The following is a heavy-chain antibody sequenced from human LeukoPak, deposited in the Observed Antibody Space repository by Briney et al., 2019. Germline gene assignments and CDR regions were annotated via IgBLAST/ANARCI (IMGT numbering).Heavy chain of an antibody. CDR3: ANVGGYSYGSDYYGMDV. J-gene: IGHJ6*02. D-gene: IGHD5-18*01. CDR2: ISSSSSHI. V-gene: IGHV3-21*01. Sequence: GGSLRLSCAASGSTFSSHSMNWVRQAPGKGLEWVSSISSSSSHINYADSVKGRFTISRDNAKNSLYLQMNSLRAEDTAVYYCANVGGYSYGSDYYGMDVWGQGTTVTVSS. CDR1: GSTFSSHS.